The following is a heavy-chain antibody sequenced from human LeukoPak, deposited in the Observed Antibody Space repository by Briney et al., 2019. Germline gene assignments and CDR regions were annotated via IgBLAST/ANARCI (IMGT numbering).Heavy chain of an antibody. CDR2: INGDGSST. J-gene: IGHJ4*02. V-gene: IGHV3-74*01. Sequence: TGGSLRLSCAASGFTFSTYWMHWVRQAPGKGLVWVSRINGDGSSTSYADSVKGRFTISRDNAKSTLYLQMNSLRAEDTAVYYCARDGYGDSFDYWGQGTLVTVSS. CDR1: GFTFSTYW. D-gene: IGHD5-18*01. CDR3: ARDGYGDSFDY.